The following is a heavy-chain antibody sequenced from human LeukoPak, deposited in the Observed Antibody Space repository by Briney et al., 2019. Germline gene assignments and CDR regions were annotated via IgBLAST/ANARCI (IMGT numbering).Heavy chain of an antibody. CDR1: GFTVSSNY. V-gene: IGHV3-53*01. CDR3: AKDYYYDSSGYPIYYNMNV. Sequence: PGGSLRLSCAASGFTVSSNYMSWVRQAPGKGLEWVSVIYSGGSTYYADSVKGRFTISRDNSKNTLYLQMSSLRAEDTAEYYCAKDYYYDSSGYPIYYNMNVWGQGTTVTVSS. CDR2: IYSGGST. J-gene: IGHJ6*02. D-gene: IGHD3-22*01.